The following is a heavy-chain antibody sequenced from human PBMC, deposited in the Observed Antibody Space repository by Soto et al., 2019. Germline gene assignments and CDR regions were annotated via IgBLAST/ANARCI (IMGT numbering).Heavy chain of an antibody. CDR3: ARHGGVSMVRGVLTTFDI. J-gene: IGHJ3*02. Sequence: QVQLQESGPGLVKPSETLSLTCIVSGGSITNYYWSWIRQPPGKGLEWIGCLYYSGSTSYNPSLKGRVTISVDTSKNQLSLKLGSVTAADTAIYYCARHGGVSMVRGVLTTFDIWGPGTVVTVSS. D-gene: IGHD3-10*01. V-gene: IGHV4-59*08. CDR2: LYYSGST. CDR1: GGSITNYY.